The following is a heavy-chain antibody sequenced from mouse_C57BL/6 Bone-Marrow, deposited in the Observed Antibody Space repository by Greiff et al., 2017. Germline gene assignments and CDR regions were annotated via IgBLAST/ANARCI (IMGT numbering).Heavy chain of an antibody. J-gene: IGHJ4*01. CDR3: ARAGLLIRDYAMDY. V-gene: IGHV3-6*01. CDR1: GYSITSGYY. D-gene: IGHD2-1*01. CDR2: ISYDGSN. Sequence: DVQLVESGPGLVKPSQSLSLTCSVTGYSITSGYYWNWIRQFPGNKLEWMGYISYDGSNNYNPSLKNRISITRDTSKNQFFLKLNSVTTEDTATYYCARAGLLIRDYAMDYWGQGTSVTVSS.